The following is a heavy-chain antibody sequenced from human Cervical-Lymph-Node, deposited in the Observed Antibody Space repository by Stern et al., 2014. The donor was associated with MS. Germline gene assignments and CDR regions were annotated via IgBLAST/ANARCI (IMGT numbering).Heavy chain of an antibody. Sequence: QVQLXXXGPGLVKPSETLSLTCTVSGGSISSSSYYWGWIRQPPGKXXXWIGTXPYSGSTFXXPSHKSRVTIXXXXPXXHFXXXXXXXTAADXXXXXXXXXXCXKRMDCSWFDYWGQGTLVTVSS. CDR1: GGSISSSSYY. J-gene: IGHJ4*02. CDR2: XPYSGST. D-gene: IGHD2-21*02. CDR3: XXXXCXKRMDCSWFDY. V-gene: IGHV4-39*01.